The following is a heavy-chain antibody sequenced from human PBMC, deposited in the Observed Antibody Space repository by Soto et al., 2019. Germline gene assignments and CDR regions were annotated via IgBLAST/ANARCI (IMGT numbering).Heavy chain of an antibody. D-gene: IGHD1-26*01. V-gene: IGHV5-51*01. CDR2: IYPGDSDT. J-gene: IGHJ4*02. CDR3: ARHVASGSYAYYFDY. CDR1: GYSFTTYW. Sequence: PGESLKISCQGSGYSFTTYWIAWFGQMPGKGLEWMGIIYPGDSDTRYSPSFQGQVTISADKSIGTAYLQWSSLKASDTAMYYCARHVASGSYAYYFDYWGQGTLVTVSS.